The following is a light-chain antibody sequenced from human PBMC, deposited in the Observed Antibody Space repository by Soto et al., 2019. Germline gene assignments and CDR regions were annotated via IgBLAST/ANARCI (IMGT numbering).Light chain of an antibody. CDR1: QSISSW. J-gene: IGKJ3*01. CDR2: DAS. V-gene: IGKV1-5*01. CDR3: QQYNSYPFT. Sequence: DIQMTQSPSTLSASVGDRVTITCRASQSISSWLAWYQQKPGKAPKLLIYDASSLESGVPSRCSGSGSGTEFTLNISSLQPDDFATYYCQQYNSYPFTFGPGTKVDIK.